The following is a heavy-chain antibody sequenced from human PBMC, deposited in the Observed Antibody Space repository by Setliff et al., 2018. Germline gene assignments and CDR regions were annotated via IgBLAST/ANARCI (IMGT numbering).Heavy chain of an antibody. J-gene: IGHJ6*03. Sequence: PSETLSLTCAVSGYSISSGFSWVWIRQSPGKGLEWIGRILFSGDTYYNPSLNSRVTISADTSKNQFSLNLSSVTAADTAVYYCARDNRARHYMDVWGKGTAVHRL. D-gene: IGHD3-10*01. CDR2: ILFSGDT. CDR3: ARDNRARHYMDV. V-gene: IGHV4-38-2*02. CDR1: GYSISSGFS.